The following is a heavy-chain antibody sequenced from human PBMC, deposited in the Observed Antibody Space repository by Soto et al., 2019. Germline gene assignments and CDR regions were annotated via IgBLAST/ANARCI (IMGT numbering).Heavy chain of an antibody. Sequence: SESLSLTCTVSGGSVTNSSYYWGWLRQSPGKGLEWIGSVYYRGRSYSKSSVKSRVTISVDTSKNRFSLSLNSVTASDTAVYFCVSQRTTVPTQAYFDYWGQGALVTVSS. CDR3: VSQRTTVPTQAYFDY. D-gene: IGHD4-17*01. V-gene: IGHV4-39*01. CDR2: VYYRGRS. CDR1: GGSVTNSSYY. J-gene: IGHJ4*02.